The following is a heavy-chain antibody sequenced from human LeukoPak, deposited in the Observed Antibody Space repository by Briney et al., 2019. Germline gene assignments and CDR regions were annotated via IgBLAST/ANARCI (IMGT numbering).Heavy chain of an antibody. V-gene: IGHV1-3*01. J-gene: IGHJ3*02. CDR2: LNAGNGNT. CDR3: ARASPCTSTRCYAFDI. D-gene: IGHD2-2*01. CDR1: GYTFTTDA. Sequence: ASVKVSCKASGYTFTTDAIHWVRQAPRQRFEWMGWLNAGNGNTGYSQKFQGRVTITRDTSASTAYMDLSSLTSEDTAFYYCARASPCTSTRCYAFDIWGQGTMVTVSS.